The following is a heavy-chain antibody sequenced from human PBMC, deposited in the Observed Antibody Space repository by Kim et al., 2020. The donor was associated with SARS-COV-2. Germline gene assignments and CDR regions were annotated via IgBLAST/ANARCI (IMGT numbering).Heavy chain of an antibody. V-gene: IGHV1-46*01. CDR1: GYTFTRYY. J-gene: IGHJ6*02. Sequence: ASVKVSCKASGYTFTRYYMHWVRQAPGQGLEWMGIINPSGGSTSYAQKFQGRVTMTRDTSTSTVYMELSSLRSEDTAVYYCARSVDTAMVSLYYYYYYGMDVWGQGTTVTVSS. D-gene: IGHD5-18*01. CDR3: ARSVDTAMVSLYYYYYYGMDV. CDR2: INPSGGST.